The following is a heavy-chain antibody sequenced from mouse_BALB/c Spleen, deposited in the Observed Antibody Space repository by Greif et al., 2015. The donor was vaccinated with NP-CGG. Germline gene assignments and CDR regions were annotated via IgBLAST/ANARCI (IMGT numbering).Heavy chain of an antibody. J-gene: IGHJ4*01. CDR3: ARFPIYYDAMDY. D-gene: IGHD2-1*01. CDR1: GFTFSSFG. CDR2: ISSGSSTI. V-gene: IGHV5-17*02. Sequence: EVKVVESGGGLVQPGGSRKLSCAASGFTFSSFGMHWVRQAPEKGLEWVAYISSGSSTIYYADTVKGRFTISRDSPKNSLFLQMTSLRSEDTAMYYCARFPIYYDAMDYWGQGTSVTVSS.